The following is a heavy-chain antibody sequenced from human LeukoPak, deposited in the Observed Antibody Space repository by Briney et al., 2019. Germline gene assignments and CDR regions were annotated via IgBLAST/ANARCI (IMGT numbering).Heavy chain of an antibody. CDR2: ISNSGGTK. J-gene: IGHJ4*02. CDR3: VRGLQQSDY. D-gene: IGHD1-1*01. V-gene: IGHV3-11*01. CDR1: GFTFSDYY. Sequence: GGSLRLSCAASGFTFSDYYMSWIRQAPGKGLEWVSYISNSGGTKYYADSVKGRFTISRDNAKKSLYLQMNSLRAEDTAVYFCVRGLQQSDYWGQGTLVTVSS.